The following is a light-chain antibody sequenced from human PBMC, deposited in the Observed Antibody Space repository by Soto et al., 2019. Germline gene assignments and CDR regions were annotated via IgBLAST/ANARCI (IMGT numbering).Light chain of an antibody. CDR3: QQYDSSPRT. V-gene: IGKV3-20*01. CDR1: QSVSTRS. CDR2: GAS. J-gene: IGKJ1*01. Sequence: EIVLTESPGTLSLSPWERATLSCKARQSVSTRSLAWYQQKNGQAPRLLISGASSRAADIPDRFSGSGYGTDFNLTINRLETEDFAVYYCQQYDSSPRTFGQGTKVDI.